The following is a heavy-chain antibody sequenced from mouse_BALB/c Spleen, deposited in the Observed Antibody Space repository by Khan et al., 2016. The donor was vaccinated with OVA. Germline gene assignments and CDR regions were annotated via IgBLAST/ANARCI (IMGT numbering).Heavy chain of an antibody. CDR2: ISYSGST. Sequence: EVQLQQSGPGLVKPSQSLSLTCTVTGYSITSGYGWNWIRQFPGNKLEWMGYISYSGSTNYNPSLTSRISITRDTSKNQFFLQLNSVTTEDTATYYCARTARIKYWGQGTTLTVSS. J-gene: IGHJ2*01. D-gene: IGHD1-2*01. CDR1: GYSITSGYG. CDR3: ARTARIKY. V-gene: IGHV3-2*02.